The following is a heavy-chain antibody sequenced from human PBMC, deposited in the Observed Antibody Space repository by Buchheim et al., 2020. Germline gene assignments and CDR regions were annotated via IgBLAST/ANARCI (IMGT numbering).Heavy chain of an antibody. Sequence: QVQLVQSGAEVKKPGASVKVSCKASGYTFTSYYMHWVRQAPGQGLEWMGIINPGGGSTSYAQKFQGRVTMTRDTSPSTVYMELSSLRSEDTAVYYCARDLHYYDSGGYYFRYLFDYWGQGTL. CDR2: INPGGGST. D-gene: IGHD3-22*01. V-gene: IGHV1-46*01. J-gene: IGHJ4*02. CDR1: GYTFTSYY. CDR3: ARDLHYYDSGGYYFRYLFDY.